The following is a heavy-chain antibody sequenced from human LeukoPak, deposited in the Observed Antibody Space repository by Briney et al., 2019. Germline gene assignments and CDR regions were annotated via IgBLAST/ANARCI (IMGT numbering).Heavy chain of an antibody. Sequence: ASVKVSCKASGYTFTSYGISWVRQAPGQGLEWMGWISAYNGNTNYAQKLQGRVTMTTDTSTSTAYMELRSLRSEDTAVYYCARDSGAYGETGGGYYYYMDVWGKGTTVTISS. V-gene: IGHV1-18*01. CDR1: GYTFTSYG. D-gene: IGHD4-17*01. CDR2: ISAYNGNT. J-gene: IGHJ6*03. CDR3: ARDSGAYGETGGGYYYYMDV.